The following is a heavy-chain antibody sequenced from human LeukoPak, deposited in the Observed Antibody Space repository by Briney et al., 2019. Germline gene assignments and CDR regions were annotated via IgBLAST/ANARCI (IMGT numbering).Heavy chain of an antibody. CDR2: IYHSGST. CDR3: ARYTMIVNYYYGMDV. Sequence: GTLSLTCAVSGGSISSSNWWSWVRQPPGKGLEWIGEIYHSGSTNYNPSLKSRVTISVDTSKNQFSLKLSSVTAADTAVYYCARYTMIVNYYYGMDVWGQGTTVTVSS. V-gene: IGHV4-4*02. D-gene: IGHD3-22*01. CDR1: GGSISSSNW. J-gene: IGHJ6*02.